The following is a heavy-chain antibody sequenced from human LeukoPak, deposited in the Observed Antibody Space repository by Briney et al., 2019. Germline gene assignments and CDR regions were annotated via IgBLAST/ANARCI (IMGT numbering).Heavy chain of an antibody. J-gene: IGHJ4*02. V-gene: IGHV3-23*01. CDR1: GFTFSSYA. Sequence: GGSLRLSCAASGFTFSSYAMSWVRQAPGKGLEWVSAISGSGGSTYYADSVKGRFTISRDNSKNTLYLQMNSLRAEDTAVYYCDRLVIIPCFDYWGQGTLVTVSS. CDR2: ISGSGGST. CDR3: DRLVIIPCFDY. D-gene: IGHD3/OR15-3a*01.